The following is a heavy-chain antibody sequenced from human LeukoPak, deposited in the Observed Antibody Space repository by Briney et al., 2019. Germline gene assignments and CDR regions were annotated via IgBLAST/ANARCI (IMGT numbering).Heavy chain of an antibody. CDR1: GGTFSSYA. D-gene: IGHD3-3*02. CDR2: IIPILGIA. V-gene: IGHV1-69*04. CDR3: ASIFGVVTRGGMDV. J-gene: IGHJ6*02. Sequence: ASVKVSCKASGGTFSSYAISWVRQAPGQGLEWMGRIIPILGIANYAQKFQGRVTLTADKSTSTAYMELSSLRSEDTDVSYCASIFGVVTRGGMDVWGQGTTVTVSS.